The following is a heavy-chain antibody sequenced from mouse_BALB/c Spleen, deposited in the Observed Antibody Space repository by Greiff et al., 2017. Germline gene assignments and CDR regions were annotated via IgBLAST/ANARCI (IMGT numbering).Heavy chain of an antibody. D-gene: IGHD1-1*01. V-gene: IGHV1S34*01. Sequence: LVKTGASVKISCKASGYSFTGYYMHWVKQSHGKSLEWIGYISCYNGATSYNQKFKGKATFTVDTSSSTAYMQFNSLTSEDSAVYYCARGITTVWEVNLFDYWGQGTTLTVSS. CDR2: ISCYNGAT. J-gene: IGHJ2*01. CDR1: GYSFTGYY. CDR3: ARGITTVWEVNLFDY.